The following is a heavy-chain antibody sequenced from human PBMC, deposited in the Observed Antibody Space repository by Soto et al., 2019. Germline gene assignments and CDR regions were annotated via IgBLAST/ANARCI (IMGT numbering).Heavy chain of an antibody. CDR2: ISSSGSTI. V-gene: IGHV3-48*03. J-gene: IGHJ4*02. Sequence: EVQLVESGGGLVQPGGSLRLSCAASGFTFSSYEMNWVRQAPGKGLEWVSYISSSGSTIYYADSVKGRFTISRDNAKNSLYLQMNSLRAEDTAVYYCARGIVGAPWYFDYWGQGTLVTVSS. CDR3: ARGIVGAPWYFDY. D-gene: IGHD1-26*01. CDR1: GFTFSSYE.